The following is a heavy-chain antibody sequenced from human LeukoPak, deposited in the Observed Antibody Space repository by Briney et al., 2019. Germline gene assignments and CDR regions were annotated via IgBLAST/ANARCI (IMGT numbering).Heavy chain of an antibody. V-gene: IGHV3-48*03. CDR3: AKDKAQAYYASGSLVL. J-gene: IGHJ4*02. Sequence: GGSLRLSCAASGFTFSSYEMNWVRQAPGKGLEWISYISSSGSTIYYADSVKGRFTISRDNSKNTLDLQMNNLRTEDTALYYCAKDKAQAYYASGSLVLWGQGTLVTVSS. CDR2: ISSSGSTI. D-gene: IGHD3-10*01. CDR1: GFTFSSYE.